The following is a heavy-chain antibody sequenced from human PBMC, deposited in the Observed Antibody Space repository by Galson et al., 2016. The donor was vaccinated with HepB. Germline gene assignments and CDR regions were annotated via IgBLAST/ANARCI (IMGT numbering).Heavy chain of an antibody. CDR2: ITSSSSLI. Sequence: SLRLSCAASGFTFSKAWMNWVRQAPGKGLEWISYITSSSSLIFYADSVKGRFTISRDNARNSLYLQMNILRDEDTAVYYCARVVYGSGSYYRFYDYWGQGTLVTVSS. J-gene: IGHJ4*02. V-gene: IGHV3-48*02. CDR3: ARVVYGSGSYYRFYDY. CDR1: GFTFSKAW. D-gene: IGHD3-10*01.